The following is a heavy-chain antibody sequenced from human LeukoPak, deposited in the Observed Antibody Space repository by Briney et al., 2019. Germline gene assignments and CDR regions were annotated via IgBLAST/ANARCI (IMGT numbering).Heavy chain of an antibody. J-gene: IGHJ6*03. Sequence: PSETLSLICTVSGGSISGHYWSWIRQPPGKGLEWIGYIYYSGSTNYNPSLKSRATISVDTSMNQFSLMLSSVTAADTAVYYCARLHPDTSLTPYYYYIYVWGKGTTVTVSS. V-gene: IGHV4-59*08. CDR3: ARLHPDTSLTPYYYYIYV. CDR2: IYYSGST. D-gene: IGHD5-18*01. CDR1: GGSISGHY.